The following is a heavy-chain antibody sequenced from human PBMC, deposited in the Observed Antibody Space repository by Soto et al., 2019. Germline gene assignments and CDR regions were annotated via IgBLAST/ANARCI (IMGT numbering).Heavy chain of an antibody. CDR3: AKCITALGPIDY. Sequence: PSETLSLTCAVSGGSISSSNWWSWVRQPPGKGLEWIGEIHHSGSTNYNPSLKSRVTISVDKSKNQFSLKLSSVTAADTAVYYCAKCITALGPIDYWGQGTLVTVSS. V-gene: IGHV4-4*02. CDR2: IHHSGST. CDR1: GGSISSSNW. J-gene: IGHJ4*02. D-gene: IGHD6-6*01.